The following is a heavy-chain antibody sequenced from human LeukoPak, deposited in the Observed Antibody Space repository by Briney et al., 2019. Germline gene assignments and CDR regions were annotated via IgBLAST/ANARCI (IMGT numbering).Heavy chain of an antibody. D-gene: IGHD5-24*01. J-gene: IGHJ6*03. Sequence: GGSLRLSCAASGFTFSTYSMNWVRQAPGKGLEWVSSISSSSSYIYYADSVEGRFTISRDNAKNSLYLQMSSLRAEDTAVYYCARARDYNYYMDVWGKGTTVTVSS. V-gene: IGHV3-21*01. CDR1: GFTFSTYS. CDR3: ARARDYNYYMDV. CDR2: ISSSSSYI.